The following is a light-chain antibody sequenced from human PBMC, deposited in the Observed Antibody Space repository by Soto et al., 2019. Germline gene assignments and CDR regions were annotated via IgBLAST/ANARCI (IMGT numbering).Light chain of an antibody. J-gene: IGLJ1*01. CDR3: SSYAGSTLYV. CDR1: SSDVGGYNY. Sequence: QSALTQPPSASGSPGQSVTISCTRTSSDVGGYNYVSWYQQHPGKAPKLMIYEVSKRPSGVPDRFSGSKSGNTASLTVSGLQVEDEADYYCSSYAGSTLYVFGTGTKVTVL. CDR2: EVS. V-gene: IGLV2-8*01.